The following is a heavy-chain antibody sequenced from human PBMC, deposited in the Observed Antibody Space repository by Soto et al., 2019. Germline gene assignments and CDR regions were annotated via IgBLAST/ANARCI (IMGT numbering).Heavy chain of an antibody. CDR1: GNSMDAYY. V-gene: IGHV4-59*01. J-gene: IGHJ6*02. D-gene: IGHD6-19*01. CDR3: ARRPTPRAVAGTECYYYGMDV. CDR2: SYYGGIS. Sequence: PSETLSLTCSASGNSMDAYYWTWIRQPQGKGLEWSGYSYYGGISDYYPAVKSRVSISLHTCKSQFSLKLSSVTAEDTAVYYCARRPTPRAVAGTECYYYGMDVCGQGTTVTVSS.